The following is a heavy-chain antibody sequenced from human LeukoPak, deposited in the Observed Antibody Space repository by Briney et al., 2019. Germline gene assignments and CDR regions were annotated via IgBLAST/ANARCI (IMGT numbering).Heavy chain of an antibody. J-gene: IGHJ6*02. V-gene: IGHV1-46*01. D-gene: IGHD3-10*01. CDR2: INPSGGST. Sequence: ASVKVSCKASGYTFTSYYMHWVRQAPGQGLEWMGIINPSGGSTSYAQKFQGRVTMTRDTSTSTVYMELCSLRSEDTAVYYCASRGYGSGSYYKDYYYYGMDVWGQGTTVTVSS. CDR3: ASRGYGSGSYYKDYYYYGMDV. CDR1: GYTFTSYY.